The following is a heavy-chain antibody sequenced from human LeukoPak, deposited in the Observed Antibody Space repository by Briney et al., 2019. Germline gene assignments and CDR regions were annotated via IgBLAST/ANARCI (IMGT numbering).Heavy chain of an antibody. CDR1: GGSISSGRYY. Sequence: SETLSLTCTVSGGSISSGRYYWNWIRQPAGKGLEWIGRIYTGGSTNYNPSLKSRVTISVDTSKNQFSLKLSSVTAADTAVYYCAREDIVGKFDPWGQGTLVTVSS. CDR2: IYTGGST. J-gene: IGHJ5*02. CDR3: AREDIVGKFDP. D-gene: IGHD2-15*01. V-gene: IGHV4-61*02.